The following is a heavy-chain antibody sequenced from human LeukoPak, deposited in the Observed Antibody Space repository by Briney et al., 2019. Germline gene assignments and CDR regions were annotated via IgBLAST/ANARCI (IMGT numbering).Heavy chain of an antibody. CDR1: GDSVSSNSVT. Sequence: SQTLSLTCAISGDSVSSNSVTWNWIRQSPSRGLEWLGRTYYGSTWYNDYAVSVRGRITVNPDTSKNQFSLHLNSVTPEDTAVYYCARRLTQYDCFDPWGQGILVTVSS. CDR2: TYYGSTWYN. CDR3: ARRLTQYDCFDP. D-gene: IGHD2-2*01. J-gene: IGHJ5*02. V-gene: IGHV6-1*01.